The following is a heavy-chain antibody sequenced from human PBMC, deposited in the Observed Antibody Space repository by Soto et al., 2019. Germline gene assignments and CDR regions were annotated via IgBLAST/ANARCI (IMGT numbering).Heavy chain of an antibody. CDR3: ARDWVRSDVIPAAISAMDV. D-gene: IGHD2-2*01. CDR1: GDTFNRYT. CDR2: IIPMFGIA. V-gene: IGHV1-69*08. J-gene: IGHJ6*02. Sequence: QVQLVQSGAEVKRPGSSVKVSCKGSGDTFNRYTVTWVRQAPGQGLEWMGRIIPMFGIASYAQNFQGRVTSTSNKSTNKAYMELSSLSSEDTAVYYCARDWVRSDVIPAAISAMDVWGQGTSVTVSS.